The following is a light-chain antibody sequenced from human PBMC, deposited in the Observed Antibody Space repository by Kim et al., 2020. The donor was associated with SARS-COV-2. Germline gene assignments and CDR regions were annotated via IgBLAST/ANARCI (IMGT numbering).Light chain of an antibody. V-gene: IGLV3-21*04. CDR1: SIGSKS. J-gene: IGLJ2*01. CDR3: QVWDSSDDHRVV. Sequence: SYELTQPPSVSVAPGKTARITCGGTSIGSKSVHWYQQKPGQAPVLVISYDSVRPSGIPERFSGSNSGNTATVTISSVEAGDEADYYCQVWDSSDDHRVVFGGGTQLTVL. CDR2: YDS.